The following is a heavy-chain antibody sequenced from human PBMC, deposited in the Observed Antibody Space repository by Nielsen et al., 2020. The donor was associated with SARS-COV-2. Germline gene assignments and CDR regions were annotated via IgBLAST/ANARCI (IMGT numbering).Heavy chain of an antibody. CDR2: ISSSGGST. CDR1: GFTFSSYD. V-gene: IGHV3-23*01. Sequence: GGSLRLSCAASGFTFSSYDMSWVRHAPGKGLEWVSAISSSGGSTYYADSVKGRFTISRDNSKSTFYLQMNSLRAEDTAVYYCAKDNYQLLNYGMDVWGQGTTVTVSS. D-gene: IGHD2-2*01. CDR3: AKDNYQLLNYGMDV. J-gene: IGHJ6*02.